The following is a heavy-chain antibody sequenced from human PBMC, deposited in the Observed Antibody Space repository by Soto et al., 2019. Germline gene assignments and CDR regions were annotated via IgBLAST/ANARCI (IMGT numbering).Heavy chain of an antibody. Sequence: QVQLVQSGGGVVQPGRSLTISCAASGVTFNTYAMHWVRQAPGKGLEWVAIVSYDGSNKYYADSVKGRFTISRDNSKSALNLQMNSVRAEDTAVYYCAKDRGRYCSGARCYLFDSWGQGTLVTVSS. D-gene: IGHD2-15*01. V-gene: IGHV3-30*04. CDR1: GVTFNTYA. CDR3: AKDRGRYCSGARCYLFDS. J-gene: IGHJ4*02. CDR2: VSYDGSNK.